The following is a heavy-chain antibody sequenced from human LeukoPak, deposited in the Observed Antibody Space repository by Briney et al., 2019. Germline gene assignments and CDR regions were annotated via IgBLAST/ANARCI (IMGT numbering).Heavy chain of an antibody. D-gene: IGHD1-26*01. Sequence: ASVKVSCKTSGYTFADYFIHWVRQAPGQGLEYMGRINAYRGGTEYQQKFQGRVTMTRDMSISTAYVEINWLISDDTAIYYCARDVSSTPNWEFDYWGQGNTVTVSS. V-gene: IGHV1-2*06. CDR3: ARDVSSTPNWEFDY. CDR1: GYTFADYF. CDR2: INAYRGGT. J-gene: IGHJ4*02.